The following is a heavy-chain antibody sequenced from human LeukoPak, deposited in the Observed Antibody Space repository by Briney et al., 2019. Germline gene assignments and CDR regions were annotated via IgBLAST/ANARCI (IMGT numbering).Heavy chain of an antibody. V-gene: IGHV4-38-2*02. Sequence: SETLSLTCTVSGYSINSGFYWGWIRQAPGKGLEWIGSIFQGGTIFYNPSLKSRVIISADTSNNNFSLSLRSVTAADTAVYYCARIGTAMVDYWGRGTLVTVSS. CDR3: ARIGTAMVDY. D-gene: IGHD5-18*01. J-gene: IGHJ4*02. CDR2: IFQGGTI. CDR1: GYSINSGFY.